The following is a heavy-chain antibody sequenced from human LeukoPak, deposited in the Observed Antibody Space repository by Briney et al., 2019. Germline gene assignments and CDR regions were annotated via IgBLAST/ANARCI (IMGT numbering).Heavy chain of an antibody. D-gene: IGHD3-22*01. V-gene: IGHV1-69*13. CDR1: GGTFSSYA. J-gene: IGHJ4*02. CDR3: ARDPSEGDYYDSSGYDY. Sequence: SVKVSCKASGGTFSSYAIGWVRQAPGQGLEWMGGIIPIFGTANYAQKFQGRVTITADESTSTAYMELSSLRSEDTAVYYCARDPSEGDYYDSSGYDYWGQGTLVTVSS. CDR2: IIPIFGTA.